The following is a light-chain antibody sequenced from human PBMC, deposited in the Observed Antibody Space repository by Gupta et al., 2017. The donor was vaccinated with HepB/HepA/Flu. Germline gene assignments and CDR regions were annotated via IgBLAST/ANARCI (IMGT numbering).Light chain of an antibody. CDR3: ATWDDSLHAPV. V-gene: IGLV1-44*01. Sequence: QIVLTQPPSSSGTLGQRVTISCSGSKSNIGTYSVNWYQQFPGTAPKVLIFKNNKRPSGVPDRFSASKSGASASLAISGLHSEDESDYYCATWDDSLHAPVFGGGTRLTVL. CDR2: KNN. J-gene: IGLJ2*01. CDR1: KSNIGTYS.